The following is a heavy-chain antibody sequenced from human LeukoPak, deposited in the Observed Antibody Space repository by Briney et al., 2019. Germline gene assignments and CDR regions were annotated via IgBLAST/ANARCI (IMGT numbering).Heavy chain of an antibody. CDR2: IYYSGST. CDR1: GGSISSSSYY. Sequence: SETLSLTCTVSGGSISSSSYYWGWIRQPPGKGLEWIGSIYYSGSTYYNPSLKSRVTISVDTSKNQFSLKLSSVTAADTAVYYCARHPSGHYYDSSGYPSWGQGTLVTVSS. J-gene: IGHJ5*02. D-gene: IGHD3-22*01. V-gene: IGHV4-39*01. CDR3: ARHPSGHYYDSSGYPS.